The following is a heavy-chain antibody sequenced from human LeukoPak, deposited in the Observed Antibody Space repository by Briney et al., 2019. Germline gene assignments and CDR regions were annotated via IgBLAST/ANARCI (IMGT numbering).Heavy chain of an antibody. CDR3: ARDRNDILTGYPENWFDP. Sequence: SETLSLTCTVSGGSISSYYWSWLRQPAGKGLEWIGRIYTSGSTNYNPSLKSRVTMSVDTSKNQFSLKLSSVTAADTAVYYCARDRNDILTGYPENWFDPWGQGTLVTVSS. J-gene: IGHJ5*02. V-gene: IGHV4-4*07. CDR1: GGSISSYY. D-gene: IGHD3-9*01. CDR2: IYTSGST.